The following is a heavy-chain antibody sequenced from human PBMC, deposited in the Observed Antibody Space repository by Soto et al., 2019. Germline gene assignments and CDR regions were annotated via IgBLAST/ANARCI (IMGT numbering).Heavy chain of an antibody. CDR2: IQDDGGDE. J-gene: IGHJ4*02. Sequence: EVQLVESGGGLVQPGGSLRLSCAASGFTFSPYWMSWVRQAPGKGLEWVAIIQDDGGDEHYLEAVRGRFTISIDNAKKSLYLAMDSLRVEDTAVYYCAGGSGWISDSWGQGTLVTVSS. V-gene: IGHV3-7*05. CDR3: AGGSGWISDS. D-gene: IGHD6-19*01. CDR1: GFTFSPYW.